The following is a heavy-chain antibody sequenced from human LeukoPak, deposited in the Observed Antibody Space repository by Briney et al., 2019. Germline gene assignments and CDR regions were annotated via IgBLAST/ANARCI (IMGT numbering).Heavy chain of an antibody. CDR2: IWYDGSNK. Sequence: GGSPRPSCAASGFTFSSYGMHWVRQAPGKGLEWVAVIWYDGSNKYYADSVKGRFTISRDNSKNTLYLQMNSLRAEDTAVYYCARDYSSSWFTDYWGQGTLVTVSS. V-gene: IGHV3-33*01. CDR3: ARDYSSSWFTDY. J-gene: IGHJ4*02. D-gene: IGHD6-13*01. CDR1: GFTFSSYG.